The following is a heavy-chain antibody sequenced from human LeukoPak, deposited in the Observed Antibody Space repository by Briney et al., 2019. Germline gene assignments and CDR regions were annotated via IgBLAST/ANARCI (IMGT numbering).Heavy chain of an antibody. CDR3: SRGHNWNDWFDA. D-gene: IGHD1-20*01. V-gene: IGHV4-4*07. J-gene: IGHJ5*02. Sequence: PSETLSLTRSVSGGSLRSYYWTWIPQTPGKGLECIGRIHGSGIRNYNPSLKSRVTMSLDTSKNEFSLKVASVTAADTAVYYCSRGHNWNDWFDAWGQGTLVTVSS. CDR2: IHGSGIR. CDR1: GGSLRSYY.